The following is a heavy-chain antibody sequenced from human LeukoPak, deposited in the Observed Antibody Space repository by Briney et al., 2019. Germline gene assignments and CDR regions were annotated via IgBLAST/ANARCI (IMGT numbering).Heavy chain of an antibody. Sequence: GGSLRLSCAASGFTFDDYAMHWVRHPPGKGLEWVSLITWDGDNTYYTDSVKGRFAISRDNSENSLYLQMNSLRAEDTALYYCAKGTSSWHEFDYWGQGTLVTVSS. V-gene: IGHV3-43D*03. D-gene: IGHD6-13*01. CDR2: ITWDGDNT. J-gene: IGHJ4*02. CDR1: GFTFDDYA. CDR3: AKGTSSWHEFDY.